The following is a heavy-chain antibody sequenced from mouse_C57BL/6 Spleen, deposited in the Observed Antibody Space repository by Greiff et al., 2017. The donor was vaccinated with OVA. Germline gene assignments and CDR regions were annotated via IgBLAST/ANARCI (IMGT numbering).Heavy chain of an antibody. Sequence: QVQLQQPGAELVRPGSSVKLSCKASGYTFTSYWMDWVKQRPGQGLEWIGNIYPSASETQYNQKFKDKGTLTVDKSSRTAYMQLSSLTSEDSAVYYCARGDYGTSDYWGQGTTLTVSS. CDR1: GYTFTSYW. J-gene: IGHJ2*01. CDR2: IYPSASET. V-gene: IGHV1-61*01. CDR3: ARGDYGTSDY. D-gene: IGHD2-4*01.